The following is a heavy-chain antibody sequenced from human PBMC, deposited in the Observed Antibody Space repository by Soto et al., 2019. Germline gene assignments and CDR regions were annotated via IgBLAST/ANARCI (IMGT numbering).Heavy chain of an antibody. J-gene: IGHJ4*02. CDR3: AREVYHDRKIDY. Sequence: SETLSLTCTVSGGSISSGDFYWSWIHQPPGKGLEWIGYIYYSGSSYHNPSLQSRVTMSVDTSKNQFSLKLSSVTAADTAVYYCAREVYHDRKIDYWGQGTLVTVSS. D-gene: IGHD2-2*01. CDR1: GGSISSGDFY. CDR2: IYYSGSS. V-gene: IGHV4-30-4*01.